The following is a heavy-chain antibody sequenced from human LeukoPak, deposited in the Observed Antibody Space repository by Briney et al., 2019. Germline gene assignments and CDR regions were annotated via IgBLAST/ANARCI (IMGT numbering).Heavy chain of an antibody. D-gene: IGHD2-21*02. V-gene: IGHV2-5*02. CDR1: GFSLTTSKMG. CDR3: VHTYCGGDCQSYNQVHGAFDI. Sequence: SGPTLVKPTQTLTPTCTFSGFSLTTSKMGVGWIRRPPGKALEWLAIIYWDNDKRYSPSLKSRLIITKDTPENQVVLTMTNVDPVDTATYYCVHTYCGGDCQSYNQVHGAFDIWGQGTMVTVSS. J-gene: IGHJ3*02. CDR2: IYWDNDK.